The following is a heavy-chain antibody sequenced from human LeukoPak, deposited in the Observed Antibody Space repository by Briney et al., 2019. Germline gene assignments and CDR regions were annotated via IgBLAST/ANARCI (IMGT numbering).Heavy chain of an antibody. CDR3: ARDLCSGGSCYHYY. Sequence: PSETLSLTCTVSGGSISSYYWSWIRQPPGRGLEWIGYIYYSGSTNYNPSLKSRVTISVDTPKNQFSLKLSSVTAADTAVYYCARDLCSGGSCYHYYWGQGTLVTVYS. CDR1: GGSISSYY. J-gene: IGHJ4*02. CDR2: IYYSGST. V-gene: IGHV4-59*01. D-gene: IGHD2-15*01.